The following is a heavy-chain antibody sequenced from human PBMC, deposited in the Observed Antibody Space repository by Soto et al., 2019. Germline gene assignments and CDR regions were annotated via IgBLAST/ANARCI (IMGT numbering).Heavy chain of an antibody. CDR2: IRNRPNSYTT. J-gene: IGHJ4*02. Sequence: GGSLRLSCAASGFTFSGYAIIWVRQAPGKGLEWVGRIRNRPNSYTTQYAASVKGRFAVLRDDSENLVYLQMNDLKTEDTAVYYCVRDSGRGFYFDYWGQGAQVTVSS. V-gene: IGHV3-72*01. D-gene: IGHD3-10*01. CDR1: GFTFSGYA. CDR3: VRDSGRGFYFDY.